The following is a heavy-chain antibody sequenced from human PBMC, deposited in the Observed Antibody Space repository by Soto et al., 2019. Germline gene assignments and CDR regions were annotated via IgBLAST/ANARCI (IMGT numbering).Heavy chain of an antibody. J-gene: IGHJ4*02. CDR3: AGSGGGEDY. CDR1: GGSIISSHW. V-gene: IGHV4-4*02. Sequence: QVQLQESGPGLVKPSGTLSVTCAVSGGSIISSHWWSWVRQPPGKGLEWIGEIYHSGSTNYNPSLKGAVNLSVDKSKNQFSRKLSSVTAADPAVYSCAGSGGGEDYCGQGTLVTVSS. CDR2: IYHSGST. D-gene: IGHD3-16*01.